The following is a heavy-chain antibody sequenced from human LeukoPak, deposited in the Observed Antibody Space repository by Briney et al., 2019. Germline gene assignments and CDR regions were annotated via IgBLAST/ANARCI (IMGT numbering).Heavy chain of an antibody. CDR3: ARVNGSYFDY. CDR1: GGSFSGYY. D-gene: IGHD1-26*01. Sequence: ASETLSLTCAVYGGSFSGYYWSWVRQPPGKGLEWIGYIYYSGSTNYNPSLKSRVTISVDTSKNQFSLKLSSVTAADTAVYYCARVNGSYFDYWGQGTLVTVSS. V-gene: IGHV4-59*01. J-gene: IGHJ4*02. CDR2: IYYSGST.